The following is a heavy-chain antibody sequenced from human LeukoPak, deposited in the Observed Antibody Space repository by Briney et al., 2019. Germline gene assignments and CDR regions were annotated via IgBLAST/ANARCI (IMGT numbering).Heavy chain of an antibody. Sequence: PSESLSLTCTVSSDSIRSGSYYWGWIRQPRGKGLEWIGSIHYSGSTYYKPSLKSRVTISVDTSKTQFSLKLSSVTAADTAVYYCARDHEFGSSWYPDYWGQGTLVTVSS. V-gene: IGHV4-39*07. CDR1: SDSIRSGSYY. CDR3: ARDHEFGSSWYPDY. D-gene: IGHD6-13*01. CDR2: IHYSGST. J-gene: IGHJ4*02.